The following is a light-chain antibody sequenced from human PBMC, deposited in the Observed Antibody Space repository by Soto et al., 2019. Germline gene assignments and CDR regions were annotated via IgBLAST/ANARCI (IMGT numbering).Light chain of an antibody. CDR3: SSLTTSSTWV. CDR2: EGS. Sequence: QSALTQPASVSGSPGQSITISCTGTSSDVGGYDLVSWYQQHPGKAPKLIIYEGSKRPSGISNRFSGSKSGNTASLIISGLQGDDEGDYYCSSLTTSSTWVFGGGTKLTVL. CDR1: SSDVGGYDL. V-gene: IGLV2-14*02. J-gene: IGLJ3*02.